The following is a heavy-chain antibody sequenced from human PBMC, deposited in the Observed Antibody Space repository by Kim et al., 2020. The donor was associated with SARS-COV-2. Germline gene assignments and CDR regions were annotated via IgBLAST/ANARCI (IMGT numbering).Heavy chain of an antibody. Sequence: SETLSLTCAVSGGSISSGGYSWSWIRQPPGKGLEWIGYIYHSGSTYYNPSLKSRVTISVDRSKNQFSLKLSSVTAADTAVYYCARRSGGDWYSFDYWGQGTLVTVSS. D-gene: IGHD2-21*02. V-gene: IGHV4-30-2*01. J-gene: IGHJ4*02. CDR2: IYHSGST. CDR1: GGSISSGGYS. CDR3: ARRSGGDWYSFDY.